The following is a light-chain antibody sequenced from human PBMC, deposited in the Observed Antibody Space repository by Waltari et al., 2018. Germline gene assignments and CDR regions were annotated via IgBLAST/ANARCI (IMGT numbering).Light chain of an antibody. CDR3: KKYDRLPAT. CDR2: GES. V-gene: IGKV3-20*01. Sequence: SCSASQSVSRFLAWIKQKPDQAPRRLFYGESTRDTGIPDRFSGSGFGTNFSLTTSRREPEVFAVYYCKKYDRLPATFGQGTKVEIK. CDR1: QSVSRF. J-gene: IGKJ1*01.